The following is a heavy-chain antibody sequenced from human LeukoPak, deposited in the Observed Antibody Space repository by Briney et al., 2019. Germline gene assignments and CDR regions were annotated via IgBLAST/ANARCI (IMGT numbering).Heavy chain of an antibody. CDR1: SGSISSSSYY. J-gene: IGHJ4*02. CDR2: IYYSGNT. Sequence: TSETRSLTCTVSSGSISSSSYYWGWIRQPPGKGLEWIGSIYYSGNTYYNPSLKSRVTISVDPSKNQFSLKLRSVTAADTAVYYCASAVAGTQALDYWGQGTLVTVSS. V-gene: IGHV4-39*01. D-gene: IGHD6-19*01. CDR3: ASAVAGTQALDY.